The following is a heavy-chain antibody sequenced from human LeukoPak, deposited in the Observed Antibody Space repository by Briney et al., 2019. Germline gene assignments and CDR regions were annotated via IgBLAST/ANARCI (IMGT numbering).Heavy chain of an antibody. Sequence: GESLKISCKGLGYSFSTYWNAWVRQRHGKGLEWMGIIYPGGSETRYDPSFQGQVTISADSSTSTAYLQWSSLRGSDTAMYYCARASRDGYNQNFDHWGQGTLVTVSS. D-gene: IGHD5-24*01. CDR2: IYPGGSET. CDR1: GYSFSTYW. V-gene: IGHV5-51*01. CDR3: ARASRDGYNQNFDH. J-gene: IGHJ4*02.